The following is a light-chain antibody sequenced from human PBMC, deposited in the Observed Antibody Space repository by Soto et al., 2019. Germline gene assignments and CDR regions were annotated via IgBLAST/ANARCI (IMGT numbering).Light chain of an antibody. Sequence: LMTQSPSSLSAFVGDRVTITCRASQSMNSWLAWYQQQPGKAPRLLIYDASIRGSGVPSRFSGSGSGTEFTLTITSLQPDDFATYYCQQYNNYSWTFGQGTKVDIK. CDR1: QSMNSW. CDR2: DAS. J-gene: IGKJ1*01. CDR3: QQYNNYSWT. V-gene: IGKV1-5*01.